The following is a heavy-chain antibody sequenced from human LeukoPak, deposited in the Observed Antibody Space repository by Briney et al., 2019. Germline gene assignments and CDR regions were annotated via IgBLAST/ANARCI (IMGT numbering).Heavy chain of an antibody. V-gene: IGHV1-2*02. Sequence: ASVKVSCKASGYTFTGYYMHWVRQAPGQGLEWMGWINPNSGGTNHAQKFQGRVTMTRDTSISTAYMELSRLRSDDTAVYYCARSPRNWNYLDDYWGQGTLVTVSS. J-gene: IGHJ4*02. CDR3: ARSPRNWNYLDDY. CDR2: INPNSGGT. CDR1: GYTFTGYY. D-gene: IGHD1-7*01.